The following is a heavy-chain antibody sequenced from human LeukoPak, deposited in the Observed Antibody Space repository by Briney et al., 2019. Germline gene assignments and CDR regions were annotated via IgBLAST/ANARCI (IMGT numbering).Heavy chain of an antibody. D-gene: IGHD2-15*01. J-gene: IGHJ6*02. Sequence: GGSLRLSCAASGFTVSSNYMSWVRQAPGKGLEWVPLTNSGGSTYYADSVKGRFTISRDNSKNTLYLQMNNLRAEDTAVYYCARDNCGGSCYLNYYGMDVWGQGTTVTVSS. CDR1: GFTVSSNY. V-gene: IGHV3-53*01. CDR2: TNSGGST. CDR3: ARDNCGGSCYLNYYGMDV.